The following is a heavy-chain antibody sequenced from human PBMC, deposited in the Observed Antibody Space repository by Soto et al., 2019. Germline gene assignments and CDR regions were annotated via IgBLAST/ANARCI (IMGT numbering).Heavy chain of an antibody. Sequence: GGSLRLSCEASGFTVSSADMGWVRQAPGKGLEWVAAIYTGGSTVYADSVKGRFTITTDGSKNTQYLQMNSLRVEDTAVYYCATYMRETGRSFDSWAHGTLVTVSS. CDR2: IYTGGST. CDR1: GFTVSSAD. J-gene: IGHJ4*01. V-gene: IGHV3-53*01. D-gene: IGHD3-9*01. CDR3: ATYMRETGRSFDS.